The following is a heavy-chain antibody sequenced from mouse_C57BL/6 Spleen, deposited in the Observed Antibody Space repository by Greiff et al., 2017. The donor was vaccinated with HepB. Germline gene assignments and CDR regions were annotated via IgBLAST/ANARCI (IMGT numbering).Heavy chain of an antibody. CDR1: GYTFTSYW. D-gene: IGHD1-1*01. CDR3: ARYAGSSLYYFDY. J-gene: IGHJ2*01. Sequence: VQLQQSGAELVKPGASVKLSCKASGYTFTSYWMHWVKQRPGRGLEWIGRIDPNSGGTKYNEKFKSKATLTVDKPSSTAYMQLSSLTSEDSAVYYCARYAGSSLYYFDYWGQGTTLTVSS. V-gene: IGHV1-72*01. CDR2: IDPNSGGT.